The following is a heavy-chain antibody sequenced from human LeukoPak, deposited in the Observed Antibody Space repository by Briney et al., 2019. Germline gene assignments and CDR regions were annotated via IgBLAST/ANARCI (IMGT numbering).Heavy chain of an antibody. J-gene: IGHJ4*02. CDR1: GFTFRRYG. CDR2: ISGSGGNT. CDR3: SKTIAVADPTDY. D-gene: IGHD6-19*01. Sequence: PGGTLRLSCAATGFTFRRYGMSWVRQAPGKGLEWVSAISGSGGNTFYADSVKGRFTISRDNSKNTLYLQMNSLRAEDTAVYYCSKTIAVADPTDYWGQGTLVTVSS. V-gene: IGHV3-23*01.